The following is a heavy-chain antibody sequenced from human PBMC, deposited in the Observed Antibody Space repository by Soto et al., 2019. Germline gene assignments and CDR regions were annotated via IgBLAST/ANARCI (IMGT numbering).Heavy chain of an antibody. Sequence: SDTLSLTCAVYGGSFSVYYWSWIRQPPGKGLEWIGEINHSGSTNYNPSLKSRVTISVDTSKNQFSLKLSSVTAADTAVYYCVRLGASACMDDCGKGPTVTVPS. D-gene: IGHD1-26*01. CDR2: INHSGST. CDR3: VRLGASACMDD. CDR1: GGSFSVYY. J-gene: IGHJ6*03. V-gene: IGHV4-34*01.